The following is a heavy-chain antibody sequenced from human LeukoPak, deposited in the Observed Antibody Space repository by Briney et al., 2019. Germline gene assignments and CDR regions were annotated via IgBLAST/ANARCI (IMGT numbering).Heavy chain of an antibody. CDR3: ARKMGGTGALREVFDY. J-gene: IGHJ4*03. CDR1: GYTFTTYG. V-gene: IGHV1-18*01. D-gene: IGHD6-19*01. Sequence: GASVKVSCKASGYTFTTYGISWVRQAPGQGLEWMGWISAYNGNTKYVQKFQGRVTMTTDTSTSTAYMELRSLRSDDTAVYYCARKMGGTGALREVFDYWGKGTTVTVSS. CDR2: ISAYNGNT.